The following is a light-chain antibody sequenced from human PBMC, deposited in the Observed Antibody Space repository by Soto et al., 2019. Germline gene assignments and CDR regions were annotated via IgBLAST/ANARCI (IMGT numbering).Light chain of an antibody. V-gene: IGKV3-20*01. CDR1: QSVSSSY. Sequence: IVFTHSPSTLSLSPGERATLSCRASQSVSSSYLAWYQQKPGQAPRLLIYGASSRATGIPDRFSGSGSGTDFTLTISRLEPEDFAVYYCQQYGSSPRTFGQGTKVDIK. CDR2: GAS. J-gene: IGKJ1*01. CDR3: QQYGSSPRT.